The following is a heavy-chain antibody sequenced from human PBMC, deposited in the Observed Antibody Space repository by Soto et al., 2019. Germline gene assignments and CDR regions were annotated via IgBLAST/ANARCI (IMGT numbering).Heavy chain of an antibody. Sequence: QVQLMQSGAEGKKPGASVKVSCKASGDTFTDYYIHWVRQAPGQGLEWMGTVNPSGGHTTYAQHFLGRLTMTRDTSTSTLYMELTSLTSDDTAIYYCARGGHVVVVTAALDYWGQGTLVTVSS. CDR1: GDTFTDYY. CDR2: VNPSGGHT. J-gene: IGHJ4*02. D-gene: IGHD2-21*02. V-gene: IGHV1-46*01. CDR3: ARGGHVVVVTAALDY.